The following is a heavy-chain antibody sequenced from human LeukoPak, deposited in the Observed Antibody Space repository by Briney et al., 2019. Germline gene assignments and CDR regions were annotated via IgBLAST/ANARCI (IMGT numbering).Heavy chain of an antibody. D-gene: IGHD6-19*01. V-gene: IGHV3-23*01. Sequence: GGSLRLSCAASGFTFSSYAMSWVRQAPGKGLEWVSAISGSGGSTYYADSVKGRFTISRDNSKNTLYLQMNSLRAEDTALYYCAKGIAVAGMGQAFDIWGQGTMVTVSS. CDR3: AKGIAVAGMGQAFDI. CDR2: ISGSGGST. J-gene: IGHJ3*02. CDR1: GFTFSSYA.